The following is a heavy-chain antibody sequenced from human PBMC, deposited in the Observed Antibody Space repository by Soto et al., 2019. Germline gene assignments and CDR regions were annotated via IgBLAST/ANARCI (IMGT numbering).Heavy chain of an antibody. D-gene: IGHD6-19*01. J-gene: IGHJ3*02. CDR1: GFAFNEYA. Sequence: EVQLLESGGGLLQPGRSLRLSCAASGFAFNEYAIHWVRQPPGKGLEWVSGISYNSADMVFGDPVKGRFTISRDNAKNSLYLQMDSLRVEDTALYYCVRRWEGLVRAFDIWGQGTMVIVSS. CDR2: ISYNSADM. CDR3: VRRWEGLVRAFDI. V-gene: IGHV3-9*01.